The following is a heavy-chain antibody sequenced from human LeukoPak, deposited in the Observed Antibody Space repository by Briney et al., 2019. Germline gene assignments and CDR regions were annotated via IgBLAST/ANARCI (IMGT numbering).Heavy chain of an antibody. CDR3: ARAVAYYDSGTYYYYFDY. D-gene: IGHD3-10*01. CDR1: D. J-gene: IGHJ4*02. V-gene: IGHV1-8*01. CDR2: MNPNSGNT. Sequence: DXNWVRQAPGQGLEWMGWMNPNSGNTGFGQKFQGRVTMTRSTSINTAYMELSSLRSEDTAVYYCARAVAYYDSGTYYYYFDYWGQGTLVTVSS.